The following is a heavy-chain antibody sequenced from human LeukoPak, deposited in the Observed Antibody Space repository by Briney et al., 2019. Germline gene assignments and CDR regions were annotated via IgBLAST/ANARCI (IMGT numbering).Heavy chain of an antibody. CDR2: IYYSGST. CDR1: GGSISSYY. Sequence: SETLSLTCTVSGGSISSYYWSWIRQPPGKGLEWIGYIYYSGSTTYNPSLKSRVTISVDTSKNQFSLKLSSVTAADTAVYYCARVGCGGDCSIDYWGQGTLVTVSS. J-gene: IGHJ4*02. V-gene: IGHV4-59*01. CDR3: ARVGCGGDCSIDY. D-gene: IGHD2-21*02.